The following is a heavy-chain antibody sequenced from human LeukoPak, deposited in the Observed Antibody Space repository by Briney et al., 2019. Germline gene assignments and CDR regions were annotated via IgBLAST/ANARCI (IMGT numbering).Heavy chain of an antibody. CDR2: IHSDGSTT. CDR3: ARGNSHGMDV. V-gene: IGHV3-74*01. CDR1: GFTFSSYW. J-gene: IGHJ6*02. Sequence: SGGSLRLSCAASGFTFSSYWMPWVRQAPGKGLVWVSRIHSDGSTTSYADSVKGRFTISRDNAKNTLYLQMNSLRAEDTAVYYCARGNSHGMDVWGQGTLVTVSS. D-gene: IGHD4-23*01.